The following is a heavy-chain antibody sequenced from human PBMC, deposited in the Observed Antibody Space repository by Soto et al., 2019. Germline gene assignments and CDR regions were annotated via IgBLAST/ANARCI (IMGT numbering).Heavy chain of an antibody. V-gene: IGHV3-23*01. CDR3: VKKSIGTVTNPVYWYFDL. CDR2: TSGGGDVA. D-gene: IGHD4-17*01. Sequence: EVQLLESGGGLVQPGGSLRLSCAASGFTFISYAMSWVRQAPGKGLEWVSGTSGGGDVAFYADSVKGRFTISSDNSKNTLDLQMNSLRAEDTALYYCVKKSIGTVTNPVYWYFDLWGRGTLVTVSS. CDR1: GFTFISYA. J-gene: IGHJ2*01.